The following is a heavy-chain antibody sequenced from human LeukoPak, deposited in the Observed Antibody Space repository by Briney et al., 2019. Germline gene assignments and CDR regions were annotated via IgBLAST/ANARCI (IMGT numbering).Heavy chain of an antibody. J-gene: IGHJ4*02. D-gene: IGHD2-2*01. Sequence: GGSLRLSCAASGSTFSSYSMNWVRQAPGKGLEWVSSISSSSDHIAYADSVKGRFTISRDNAMNALYLQVNSLRAEDTAVYYCARGAVPAAFDYWGQGTLVTVSS. CDR2: ISSSSDHI. CDR3: ARGAVPAAFDY. V-gene: IGHV3-21*01. CDR1: GSTFSSYS.